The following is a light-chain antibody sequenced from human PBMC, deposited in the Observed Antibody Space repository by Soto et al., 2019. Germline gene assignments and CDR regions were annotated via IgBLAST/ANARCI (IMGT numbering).Light chain of an antibody. V-gene: IGLV1-51*01. CDR2: DNN. CDR3: GTWDSSLSASYV. CDR1: SSNIGNNY. Sequence: QSVLTQPPSVSAAPGQKVTISCSGSSSNIGNNYVSWYQQLPGTAPKLLIYDNNKRPSGIPDRFSGSKSGTSATLGITGLQTGDEAFNYWGTWDSSLSASYVSGTGTKVTVL. J-gene: IGLJ1*01.